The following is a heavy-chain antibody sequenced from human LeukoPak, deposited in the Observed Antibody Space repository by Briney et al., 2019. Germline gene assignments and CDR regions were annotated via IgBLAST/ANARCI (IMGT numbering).Heavy chain of an antibody. J-gene: IGHJ4*02. Sequence: ASVKVSCKASGYTFTSYGISWVRQAPGQGLEWMGWISAYTGNTNYAQNFQGRVTMTTDTSTRIAYMELRSLRSDDTAVYYCARDLPGIPDWGQGTLVTVSS. V-gene: IGHV1-18*01. D-gene: IGHD6-13*01. CDR3: ARDLPGIPD. CDR2: ISAYTGNT. CDR1: GYTFTSYG.